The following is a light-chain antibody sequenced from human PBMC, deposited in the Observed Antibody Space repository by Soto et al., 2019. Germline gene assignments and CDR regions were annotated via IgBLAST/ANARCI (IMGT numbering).Light chain of an antibody. Sequence: ILITQSPASLAVSLGERATIKCXSSQTVLYVSKNETFLSWXQQKPGXTPKXXXDWXSNRESGGPDRLRGSGSATDFTLTITSLQAYDVAPYYCQQYYNITWTFGQGTKVDIK. V-gene: IGKV4-1*01. J-gene: IGKJ1*01. CDR3: QQYYNITWT. CDR2: WXS. CDR1: QTVLYVSKNETF.